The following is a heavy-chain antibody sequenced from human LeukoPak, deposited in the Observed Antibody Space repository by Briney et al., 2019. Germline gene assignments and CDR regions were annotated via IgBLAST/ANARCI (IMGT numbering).Heavy chain of an antibody. J-gene: IGHJ4*02. CDR1: GGNFSSYA. V-gene: IGHV1-69*04. D-gene: IGHD6-19*01. Sequence: ASVSVSCKASGGNFSSYAISWVRQAPGQGLEWMGRIIPILGIANYAQKFQGRVTITADKSTSTAYMELSSLRSEDTAVYYCARGVWQWLVHFDYWGLGTLVTVSS. CDR2: IIPILGIA. CDR3: ARGVWQWLVHFDY.